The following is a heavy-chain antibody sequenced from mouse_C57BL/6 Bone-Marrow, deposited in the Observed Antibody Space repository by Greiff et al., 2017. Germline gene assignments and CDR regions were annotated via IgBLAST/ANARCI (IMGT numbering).Heavy chain of an antibody. CDR3: ARPVIIVLYYFDY. CDR1: GYTFTSYG. CDR2: IYPRSGNT. J-gene: IGHJ2*01. Sequence: QVQLQQSGAELARPGASVKLSCKASGYTFTSYGISWVKQRPGQGLEWIGEIYPRSGNTYYNEKFKGKATLTADKSSSTAYMELRSLTSEDSAVYFCARPVIIVLYYFDYWGQGTTLTVSS. V-gene: IGHV1-81*01. D-gene: IGHD2-12*01.